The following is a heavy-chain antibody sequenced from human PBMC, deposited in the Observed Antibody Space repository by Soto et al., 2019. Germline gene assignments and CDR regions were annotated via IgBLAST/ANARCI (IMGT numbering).Heavy chain of an antibody. D-gene: IGHD4-17*01. CDR3: ARRTDYGDYLASYYYYYGMDV. CDR1: GGTFSSYA. Sequence: QVQLVQSGAEVKKPGSSVKVSCKASGGTFSSYAISWVRQAPGQGLEWMGGIIPIFGTANYAQKFQGRVTITADESTSTAYMELSSLRSEDTAVYYCARRTDYGDYLASYYYYYGMDVWGQGTTVTVSS. CDR2: IIPIFGTA. J-gene: IGHJ6*02. V-gene: IGHV1-69*01.